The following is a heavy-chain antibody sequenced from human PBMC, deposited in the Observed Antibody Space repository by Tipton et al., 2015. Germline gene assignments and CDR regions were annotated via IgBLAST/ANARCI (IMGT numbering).Heavy chain of an antibody. D-gene: IGHD3-22*01. J-gene: IGHJ4*02. V-gene: IGHV4-59*12. CDR1: GDSISTYY. CDR3: ARAYYYDSSGYPLFDY. Sequence: LRLSCTVSGDSISTYYWSWIRQPPGKGLEWIGSIYYSGTTYYNPSLKSRVTISVDTSKNQFSLKLSSVTAADTAVYYCARAYYYDSSGYPLFDYWGQGTLVTVSS. CDR2: IYYSGTT.